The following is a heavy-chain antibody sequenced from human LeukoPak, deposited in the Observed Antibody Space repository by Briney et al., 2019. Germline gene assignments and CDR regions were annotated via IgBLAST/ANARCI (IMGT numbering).Heavy chain of an antibody. D-gene: IGHD2-2*01. CDR2: VNHNGST. CDR1: GGSSSDYF. CDR3: ARGDCSSASCYLSDWFDP. V-gene: IGHV4-34*01. Sequence: PSETLSLTCAVYGGSSSDYFWSWIRQSPGKGLEWIGEVNHNGSTNYNPSLKSRVTISIDTSKNQFSLKLSSVTAADTAVYYCARGDCSSASCYLSDWFDPWGQGTLVTVSS. J-gene: IGHJ5*02.